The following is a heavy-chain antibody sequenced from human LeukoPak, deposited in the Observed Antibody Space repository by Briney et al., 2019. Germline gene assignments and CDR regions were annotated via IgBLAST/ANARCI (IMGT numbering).Heavy chain of an antibody. Sequence: ASVKVSCKVSGYTLTELSMHWVRQAPGKGLEWMGGFDPEDGETIYAQKFQGRVTMTEDTSTDTAYMELSRLRPEDTAVCYCATGRDGHFDYWGQGTLVTVSS. CDR3: ATGRDGHFDY. D-gene: IGHD5-24*01. J-gene: IGHJ4*02. CDR2: FDPEDGET. V-gene: IGHV1-24*01. CDR1: GYTLTELS.